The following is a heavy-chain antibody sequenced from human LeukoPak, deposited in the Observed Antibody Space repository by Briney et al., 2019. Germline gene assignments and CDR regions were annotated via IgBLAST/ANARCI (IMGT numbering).Heavy chain of an antibody. CDR3: AKDTDYGSGSSRFDY. V-gene: IGHV3-9*01. D-gene: IGHD3-10*01. Sequence: SLGLSCAASGFTFDDYAMHWVRQAPGKGLEWVSGISWNSGSIGYADSVKGRFTISRDNAKNSLYLQMNSLRAEDTALYYCAKDTDYGSGSSRFDYWGQGTLVTVSS. J-gene: IGHJ4*02. CDR1: GFTFDDYA. CDR2: ISWNSGSI.